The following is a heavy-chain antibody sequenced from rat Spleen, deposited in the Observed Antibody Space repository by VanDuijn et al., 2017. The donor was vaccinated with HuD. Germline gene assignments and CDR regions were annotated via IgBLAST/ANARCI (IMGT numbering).Heavy chain of an antibody. Sequence: EVQLVESGGGLVRPGGSLKLSCSVSGFTFSNFDMAWVRQAPTKGLEWVSSISPSGVTYYRDSVKGRFTVSRANAKSTLNLQMDSLRSEDTATYYCARRHYGYTDYFDYWGQGVMVTVSS. CDR3: ARRHYGYTDYFDY. J-gene: IGHJ2*01. D-gene: IGHD1-9*01. CDR1: GFTFSNFD. CDR2: ISPSGVT. V-gene: IGHV5-25*01.